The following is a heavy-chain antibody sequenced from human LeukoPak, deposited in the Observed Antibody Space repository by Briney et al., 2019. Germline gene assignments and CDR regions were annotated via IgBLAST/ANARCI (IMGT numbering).Heavy chain of an antibody. CDR3: VRNYGSDY. D-gene: IGHD1-7*01. J-gene: IGHJ4*02. Sequence: GGSLRLSCSASGFTFSRYTMHWVRQAPGKGLEYVSGISGNGESTYYADSVKGGFTISGDNSKNTLYLQMSSLRAEDTAVYYCVRNYGSDYWGQGTLVTVSS. CDR1: GFTFSRYT. CDR2: ISGNGEST. V-gene: IGHV3-64D*09.